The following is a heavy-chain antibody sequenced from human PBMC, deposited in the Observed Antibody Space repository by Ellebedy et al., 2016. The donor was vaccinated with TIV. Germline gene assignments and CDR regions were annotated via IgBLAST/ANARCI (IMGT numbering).Heavy chain of an antibody. Sequence: PGGSLRLSCVASGFSFRSYWMSWVRQAPGKGLEWVANIYQDGSNQYYVDSVKGRSTISRDNANKSLFLQMNSLRGEDTAVYYCARRGSYGDYAVQINSWFDRWGRGTLVTVSS. V-gene: IGHV3-7*01. J-gene: IGHJ5*02. CDR2: IYQDGSNQ. CDR3: ARRGSYGDYAVQINSWFDR. D-gene: IGHD4-17*01. CDR1: GFSFRSYW.